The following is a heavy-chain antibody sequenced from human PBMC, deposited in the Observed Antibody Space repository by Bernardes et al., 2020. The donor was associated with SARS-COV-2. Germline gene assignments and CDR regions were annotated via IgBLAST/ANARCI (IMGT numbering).Heavy chain of an antibody. V-gene: IGHV4-34*01. D-gene: IGHD3-16*01. Sequence: SETLSLTCGVFGESLTGFFWGWLRQIPGTGLQWIGEINDSGRTNYNPALGSRVIISGDTSKNQFSLTLNSVTAADTAIYYCARIEGGYYYFYGMDVWAQGARATGSS. J-gene: IGHJ6*02. CDR1: GESLTGFF. CDR3: ARIEGGYYYFYGMDV. CDR2: INDSGRT.